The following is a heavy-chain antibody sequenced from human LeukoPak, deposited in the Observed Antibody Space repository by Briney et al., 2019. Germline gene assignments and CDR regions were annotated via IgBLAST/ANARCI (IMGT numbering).Heavy chain of an antibody. J-gene: IGHJ4*02. CDR1: CGTIAGYY. Sequence: SETLSLTCTVSCGTIAGYYCSSIRQPAGKGLEWIGRIYPNGGTNYNPSLKSRATMSVDTSKNQFSLKLTSVTAADTSMYYCARTKLTSHYYFDYWGQGTLATVSS. CDR2: IYPNGGT. V-gene: IGHV4-4*07. D-gene: IGHD2-2*01. CDR3: ARTKLTSHYYFDY.